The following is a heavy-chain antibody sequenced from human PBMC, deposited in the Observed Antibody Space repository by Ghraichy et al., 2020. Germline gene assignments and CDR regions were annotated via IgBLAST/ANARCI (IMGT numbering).Heavy chain of an antibody. CDR3: ARARRDSSGYYSDY. J-gene: IGHJ4*02. V-gene: IGHV4-61*01. CDR1: GGSVSSGSYY. Sequence: SETLSLTCTVSGGSVSSGSYYWSWIRQPPGKGLEWIGYIYYSGSTNYNPSLKSRVTISVDTSKNQFSLELSSVTAADTAVYYCARARRDSSGYYSDYWGQGTLVTVSS. D-gene: IGHD3-22*01. CDR2: IYYSGST.